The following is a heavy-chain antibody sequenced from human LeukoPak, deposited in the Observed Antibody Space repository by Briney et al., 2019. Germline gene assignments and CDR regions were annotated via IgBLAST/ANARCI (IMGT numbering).Heavy chain of an antibody. CDR3: ARDFDLTGYYRPYYFDY. Sequence: PGGSLRLSCAASGFTFSGYYMSWIRQTPGKGLEGVSYISSSGSTIYYADSVKGRFTISRDNAKNSLYLQMNSLRAEDTAVYYCARDFDLTGYYRPYYFDYWGQGTLVTVSS. J-gene: IGHJ4*02. D-gene: IGHD3-9*01. CDR1: GFTFSGYY. CDR2: ISSSGSTI. V-gene: IGHV3-11*01.